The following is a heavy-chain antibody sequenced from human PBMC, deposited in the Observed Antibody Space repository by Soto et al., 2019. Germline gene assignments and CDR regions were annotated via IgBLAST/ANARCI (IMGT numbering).Heavy chain of an antibody. CDR2: SIPIFGTA. CDR3: ARGRGYSGDDHYYYFDMDV. V-gene: IGHV1-69*01. D-gene: IGHD5-12*01. CDR1: GGTFNNYP. Sequence: QVQLVQSGAEVKKPASSVKVSCKASGGTFNNYPITWVRQAPGEGLEWMGGSIPIFGTANYAQNFQGRVTTSVDESTSTAYMELSSLRSEDTAVYYCARGRGYSGDDHYYYFDMDVCGQGTTVTVSS. J-gene: IGHJ6*02.